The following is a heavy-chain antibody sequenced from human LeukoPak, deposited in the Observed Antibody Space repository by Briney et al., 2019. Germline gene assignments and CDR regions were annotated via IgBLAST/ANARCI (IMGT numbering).Heavy chain of an antibody. D-gene: IGHD1-26*01. J-gene: IGHJ3*01. CDR1: GYTFTVYY. Sequence: ASVTVSFTASGYTFTVYYMHWVRQAPGQGLEWMGRLNPNSGGTNYAQKFQGRVTMTRDTSISTAYMELSRLRSDDTAIYYCARQGMWGAFDFWGQGTMVTVSS. CDR2: LNPNSGGT. V-gene: IGHV1-2*06. CDR3: ARQGMWGAFDF.